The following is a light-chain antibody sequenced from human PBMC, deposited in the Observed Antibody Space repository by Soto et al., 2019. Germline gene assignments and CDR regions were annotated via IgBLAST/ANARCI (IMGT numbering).Light chain of an antibody. J-gene: IGLJ2*01. CDR3: GTWDSSLSAVV. Sequence: QSVLTQPPSVSAAPGQKVTISCSGSSSNIGNNYVSWYQQFPGTAPKLLIYDNNKRPSEIPDRFSGSKSGTSATLDITGLHAGDEADYYCGTWDSSLSAVVFGGGTKLTV. V-gene: IGLV1-51*01. CDR2: DNN. CDR1: SSNIGNNY.